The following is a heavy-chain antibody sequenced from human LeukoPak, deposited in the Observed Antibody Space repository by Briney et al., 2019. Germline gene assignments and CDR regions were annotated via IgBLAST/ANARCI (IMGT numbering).Heavy chain of an antibody. Sequence: GGSLRLSCAASGFTFSSYAMSWVRQAPGKGLEWVSAISGSGGSTYYADSVKGRFTISRDNSKDTLYLQMHSLRAEDTAVYYCAKDQGCGSSYSPPYSYSGMDVWGQGTTVTVSS. D-gene: IGHD2-15*01. CDR2: ISGSGGST. CDR1: GFTFSSYA. CDR3: AKDQGCGSSYSPPYSYSGMDV. V-gene: IGHV3-23*01. J-gene: IGHJ6*02.